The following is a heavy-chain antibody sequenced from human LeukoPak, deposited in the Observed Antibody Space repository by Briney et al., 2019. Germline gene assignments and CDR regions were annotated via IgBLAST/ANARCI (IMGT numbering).Heavy chain of an antibody. CDR2: INPEGSQT. V-gene: IGHV3-7*01. Sequence: GGSLRLSCAASGFTFSSSWMNWVRQAPGKGLQWVGNINPEGSQTRFVDSVMGRFTMSKDNAKNALCLQMNNLRVEDTAVFYCAAWTDRGYNFWGQGTVVTVSS. D-gene: IGHD5-24*01. CDR3: AAWTDRGYNF. CDR1: GFTFSSSW. J-gene: IGHJ4*02.